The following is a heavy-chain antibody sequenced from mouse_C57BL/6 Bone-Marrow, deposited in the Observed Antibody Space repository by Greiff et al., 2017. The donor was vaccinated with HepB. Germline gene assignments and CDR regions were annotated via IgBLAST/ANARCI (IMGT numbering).Heavy chain of an antibody. CDR1: GYSFTSYY. J-gene: IGHJ3*01. CDR2: IYPGSGNT. CDR3: ARWDDFAWFAY. D-gene: IGHD2-4*01. Sequence: QVQLQQSGPELVKPGASVKISCKASGYSFTSYYIHWVKQRPGQGLEWIGWIYPGSGNTKYNEEFKGKATLTADTSSSTAYMQLSSLTSEDSAVYYCARWDDFAWFAYWGQGTLVTVSA. V-gene: IGHV1-66*01.